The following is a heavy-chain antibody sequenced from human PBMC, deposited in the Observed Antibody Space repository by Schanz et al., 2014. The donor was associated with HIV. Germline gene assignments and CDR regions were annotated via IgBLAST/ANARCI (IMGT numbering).Heavy chain of an antibody. CDR2: ISYDGSNK. CDR1: GFTFSSYG. V-gene: IGHV3-30*18. J-gene: IGHJ4*02. D-gene: IGHD3-22*01. Sequence: QVHLVESGGGVVQPGRSLRLSCVASGFTFSSYGMHWVRQAPGKGLEWVAGISYDGSNKYYADSVKGRFTISRDNSKNTLYLQMNSLRAEDTAVYYCAKDPNDREKAFDYWGQGTLVTVSS. CDR3: AKDPNDREKAFDY.